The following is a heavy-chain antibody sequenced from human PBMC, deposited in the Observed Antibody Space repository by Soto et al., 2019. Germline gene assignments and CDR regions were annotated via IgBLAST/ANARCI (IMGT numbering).Heavy chain of an antibody. CDR1: GYTFTSYG. V-gene: IGHV1-18*01. CDR2: ISAYNGNT. J-gene: IGHJ3*02. Sequence: ASVKVSCKASGYTFTSYGISWVRQAPGQGLEWMGWISAYNGNTNYAQKLQGRVAMTTDTSTSTAYMELRSLRSEDTAVYYCATGFGGDTVVGVAALTDAFDIWGQGTMVTVSS. CDR3: ATGFGGDTVVGVAALTDAFDI. D-gene: IGHD2-15*01.